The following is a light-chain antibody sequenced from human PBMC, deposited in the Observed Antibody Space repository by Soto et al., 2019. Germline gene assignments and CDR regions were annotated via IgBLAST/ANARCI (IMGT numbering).Light chain of an antibody. CDR3: QQYNSYPLT. J-gene: IGKJ4*01. CDR2: DAS. Sequence: DIQMTQSPSTLSASVGDRVTITCRASQSISSWLAWYQQKPGKAPKLLIYDASSLESGVPSRFSGSGSGTEFTLTFGSRQPDDFATYYCQQYNSYPLTFGGGTKVEIK. CDR1: QSISSW. V-gene: IGKV1-5*01.